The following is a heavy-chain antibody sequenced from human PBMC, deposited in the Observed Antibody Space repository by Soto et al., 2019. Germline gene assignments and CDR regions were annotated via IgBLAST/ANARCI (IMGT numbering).Heavy chain of an antibody. CDR1: GYTFTSYD. J-gene: IGHJ4*02. CDR2: ISAYNGNT. V-gene: IGHV1-18*01. D-gene: IGHD6-13*01. Sequence: QVQLVQSGAEVKKPGASVKVSCKASGYTFTSYDIIWVRQAPGQGLEWMGWISAYNGNTNYAQKFKGRVTMTTDTSTSTAYMEVRSLRSDDTAVYYCARVGDFWSAAGLLDYWGQGTLVTVSS. CDR3: ARVGDFWSAAGLLDY.